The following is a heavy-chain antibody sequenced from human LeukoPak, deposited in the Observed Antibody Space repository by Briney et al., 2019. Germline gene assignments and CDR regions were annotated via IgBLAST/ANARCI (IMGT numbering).Heavy chain of an antibody. CDR3: AKSLSSGWELLSFDY. J-gene: IGHJ4*02. Sequence: GGSLRLSCAASGFTFSSYGMSWVRQAPGKGLEWVSAFSGSGDNTYYADSVKGRFTISRDNSKDTLYLQLNSLRVDDTAVYYCAKSLSSGWELLSFDYWGQGTLVTVSS. D-gene: IGHD1-26*01. CDR1: GFTFSSYG. V-gene: IGHV3-23*01. CDR2: FSGSGDNT.